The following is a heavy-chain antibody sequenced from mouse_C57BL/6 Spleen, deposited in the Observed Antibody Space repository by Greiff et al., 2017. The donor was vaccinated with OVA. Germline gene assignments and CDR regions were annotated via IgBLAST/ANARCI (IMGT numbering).Heavy chain of an antibody. J-gene: IGHJ4*01. V-gene: IGHV5-6*01. Sequence: EVNVVESGGDLVKPGGSLKLSCAASGFTFSSYGMSWVRQTPDKRLEWVATISSGGSYTYYPDSVKGRFTISRDNAKNTLYLQMSSLKSEDTAMYYCARRVYYGDAMDYWGQGTSVTVSS. D-gene: IGHD2-1*01. CDR3: ARRVYYGDAMDY. CDR1: GFTFSSYG. CDR2: ISSGGSYT.